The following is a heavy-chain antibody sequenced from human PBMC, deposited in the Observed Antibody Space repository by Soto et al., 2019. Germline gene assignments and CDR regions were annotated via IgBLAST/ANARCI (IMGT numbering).Heavy chain of an antibody. CDR1: AGSISSPGYY. D-gene: IGHD1-1*01. CDR2: IFHTGST. J-gene: IGHJ3*02. Sequence: QVQLQESGPGLMKPSQTLSLTCSVSAGSISSPGYYWSWIRQHPGKGLEWLGYIFHTGSTDYNLPLKRRLTMSVDTSKNQFSLKLTSVTAADTALYYCARGATATTARGAFDIWGQGTMVTVSS. CDR3: ARGATATTARGAFDI. V-gene: IGHV4-31*03.